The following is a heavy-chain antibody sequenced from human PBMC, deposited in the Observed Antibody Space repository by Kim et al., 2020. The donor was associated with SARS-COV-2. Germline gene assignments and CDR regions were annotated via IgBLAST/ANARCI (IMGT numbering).Heavy chain of an antibody. CDR1: GYTFTGYY. CDR2: INPNSGGT. D-gene: IGHD6-13*01. J-gene: IGHJ5*02. V-gene: IGHV1-2*02. CDR3: ARDLSWAAAESNWFDP. Sequence: ASVKVSCKASGYTFTGYYMHWVRQAPGQGLEWMGWINPNSGGTNYAQKFQGRVTMTRDTSISTAYMELSRLRSDDTAVYYCARDLSWAAAESNWFDPWGQGTLVTVSS.